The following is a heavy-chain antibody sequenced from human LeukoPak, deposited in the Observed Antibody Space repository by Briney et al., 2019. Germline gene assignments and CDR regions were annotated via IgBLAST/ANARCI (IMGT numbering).Heavy chain of an antibody. Sequence: ASVKVSCKASGYTFTGYYMHWVRQAPGQGLEWMGWINPNSGGTNYAQKFQGRVTMTRETSISTAYMELSRLRSDDTAVYYCARSVSVNTVRDYWGQGTLVTVSS. J-gene: IGHJ4*02. CDR2: INPNSGGT. CDR1: GYTFTGYY. D-gene: IGHD4-17*01. CDR3: ARSVSVNTVRDY. V-gene: IGHV1-2*02.